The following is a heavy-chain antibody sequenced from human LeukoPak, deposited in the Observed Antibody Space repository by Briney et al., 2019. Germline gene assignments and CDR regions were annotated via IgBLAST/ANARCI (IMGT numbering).Heavy chain of an antibody. Sequence: ASVKVSCKASGYSFSSYGITWVRQAPRQGLEGMGWISVYNGNTNYAQKLQGRVTLTTDTSTSTAYMELRSLRSDDPAVYYCAREGYCSGGTCYPTMNWFDPWGQGTLVTVSS. V-gene: IGHV1-18*01. CDR3: AREGYCSGGTCYPTMNWFDP. J-gene: IGHJ5*02. D-gene: IGHD2-15*01. CDR1: GYSFSSYG. CDR2: ISVYNGNT.